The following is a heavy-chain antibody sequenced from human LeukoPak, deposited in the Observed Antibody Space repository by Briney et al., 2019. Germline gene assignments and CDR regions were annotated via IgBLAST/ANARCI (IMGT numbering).Heavy chain of an antibody. CDR2: ISGSGGST. Sequence: GGSLRLSCAASGFTFSTYAMSWVRQAPGKGLEWVSTISGSGGSTYYADSVKGRFTISRDNSKNTLYLQMNNLRAGDTAVSYCAKGSHSVVLIAIGIWGQGTLVTVSS. CDR3: AKGSHSVVLIAIGI. J-gene: IGHJ4*02. D-gene: IGHD2-21*01. CDR1: GFTFSTYA. V-gene: IGHV3-23*01.